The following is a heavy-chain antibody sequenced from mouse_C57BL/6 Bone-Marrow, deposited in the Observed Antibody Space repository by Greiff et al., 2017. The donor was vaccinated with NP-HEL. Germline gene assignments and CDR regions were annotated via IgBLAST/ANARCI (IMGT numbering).Heavy chain of an antibody. D-gene: IGHD1-1*01. J-gene: IGHJ1*03. CDR2: ITHSGET. Sequence: QLQESGPGLVKPSQSLFLTCSITGFPITSGYYWIWIRQSPGKPLEWMGYITHSGETFYNPSLQSPISITRETSKNQFFLQLNSVTTEDTAMYYCAGNYGSSPYWYFDVWGTGTTVTVSS. CDR1: GFPITSGYY. V-gene: IGHV12-3*01. CDR3: AGNYGSSPYWYFDV.